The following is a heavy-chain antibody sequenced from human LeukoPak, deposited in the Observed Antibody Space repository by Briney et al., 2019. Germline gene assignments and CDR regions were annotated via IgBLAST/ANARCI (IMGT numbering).Heavy chain of an antibody. J-gene: IGHJ4*02. D-gene: IGHD6-19*01. V-gene: IGHV3-33*01. CDR3: ARERTSGWDAFDF. Sequence: GRSLRLSCAASGFTFSNYGMHWVRQAPGKGLEWVALIWHDGSNKYYADSVKGRFTISRDNSKNTLYLQMNSLRAEDTAVYYCARERTSGWDAFDFWGQGTLVTVSS. CDR2: IWHDGSNK. CDR1: GFTFSNYG.